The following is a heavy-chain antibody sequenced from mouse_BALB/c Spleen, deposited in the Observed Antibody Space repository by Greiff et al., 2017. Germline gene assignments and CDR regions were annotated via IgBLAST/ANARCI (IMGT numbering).Heavy chain of an antibody. V-gene: IGHV5-6-3*01. CDR1: GFTFSSYG. J-gene: IGHJ3*01. D-gene: IGHD2-1*01. CDR3: AREGGYYGNYVAWFAY. CDR2: INSNGGST. Sequence: EVHLVESGGGLVQPGGSLKLSCAASGFTFSSYGMSWVRQTPDKRLELVATINSNGGSTYYPDSVKGRFTISRDNAKNTLYLQMSSLKSEDTAMYYCAREGGYYGNYVAWFAYWGQGTLVTVSA.